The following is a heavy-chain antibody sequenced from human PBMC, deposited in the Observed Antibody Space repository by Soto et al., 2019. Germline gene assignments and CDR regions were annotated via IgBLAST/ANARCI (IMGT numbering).Heavy chain of an antibody. CDR2: IKNDGTDA. J-gene: IGHJ4*02. V-gene: IGHV3-33*05. D-gene: IGHD3-22*01. Sequence: GGSLRLSCAASGFTFSTYGIHWVRQAPGKGLEWAAVIKNDGTDAWYADSVKGRFTISRDNSKNTVFLQTSSLRDDDTAVYYCARDVWDSSGYFLDYWGQGTLVTVSS. CDR3: ARDVWDSSGYFLDY. CDR1: GFTFSTYG.